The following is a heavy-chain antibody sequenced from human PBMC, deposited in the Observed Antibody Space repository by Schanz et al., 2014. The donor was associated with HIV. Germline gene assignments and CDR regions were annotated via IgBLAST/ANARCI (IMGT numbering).Heavy chain of an antibody. J-gene: IGHJ2*01. D-gene: IGHD3-10*01. CDR3: AKDRSPSGGWDFDL. CDR2: ITGSGTKT. CDR1: GFTFDKYA. V-gene: IGHV3-23*01. Sequence: EVQLLESGGGLVQPGGNLRLSCAASGFTFDKYAMSWVRLAPGKGLQWVSSITGSGTKTHHADSVKGRFTMSRDNTKNTLYLQMNTLRADDTAVYYCAKDRSPSGGWDFDLWGRGTLVTVSS.